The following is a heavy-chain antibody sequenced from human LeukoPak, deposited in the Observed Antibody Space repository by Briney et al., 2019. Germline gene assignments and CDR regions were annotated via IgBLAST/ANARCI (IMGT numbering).Heavy chain of an antibody. CDR1: GGSISSSNW. CDR3: ARSGRSGSYSGFDP. D-gene: IGHD3-10*01. CDR2: IYHSGST. V-gene: IGHV4-4*02. Sequence: SETLSLTCAVSGGSISSSNWWSWVRQPPGKGLEWIGGIYHSGSTNYNPSLKSRVTISVDKSKNQFSLKLSSVTAADTAVYYCARSGRSGSYSGFDPWGQGTLVTVSS. J-gene: IGHJ5*02.